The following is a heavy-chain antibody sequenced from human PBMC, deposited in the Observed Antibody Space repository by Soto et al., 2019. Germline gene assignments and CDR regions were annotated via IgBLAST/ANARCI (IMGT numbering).Heavy chain of an antibody. CDR3: ARGVGYAGVDY. V-gene: IGHV4-34*01. Sequence: QVQLQQWGAGLLKPSETLSLTCAVYGGSFSAYYWSWIRQPPGKGLEWIGEINHSGSTNYNPSLKSRVTISVDRSKHQFSLKLSSVTAADTAVDYCARGVGYAGVDYWGQGTLVTVSS. CDR2: INHSGST. J-gene: IGHJ4*02. CDR1: GGSFSAYY. D-gene: IGHD5-12*01.